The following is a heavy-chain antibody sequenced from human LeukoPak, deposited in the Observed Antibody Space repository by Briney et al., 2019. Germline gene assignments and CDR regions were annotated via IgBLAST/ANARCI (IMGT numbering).Heavy chain of an antibody. CDR2: ISGSGGNT. J-gene: IGHJ2*01. CDR1: GFTFSSYA. Sequence: GGSLRLSCATSGFTFSSYAMSWVRQAPGKGLEWVSSISGSGGNTYYADSVKGRFTISRENAKNSLYLQMNSLRAGDTAVYYCARAGYSSTWYSRYFDLWGRGTLVTVSS. V-gene: IGHV3-23*01. D-gene: IGHD6-13*01. CDR3: ARAGYSSTWYSRYFDL.